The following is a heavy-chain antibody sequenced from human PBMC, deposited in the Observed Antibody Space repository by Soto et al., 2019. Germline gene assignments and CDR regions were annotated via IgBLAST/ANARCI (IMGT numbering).Heavy chain of an antibody. CDR1: GFTFSSYA. J-gene: IGHJ3*01. Sequence: GGSLRLSCAASGFTFSSYAMNWVRQAPGKGLEWVSVICSGGSTSYADSVKGRFTISRDNSKNTLYLQMNSLRAEDTAVYYCARDQRKLCSGGSCYSPGGQGTMVTVSS. CDR3: ARDQRKLCSGGSCYSP. V-gene: IGHV3-66*01. D-gene: IGHD2-15*01. CDR2: ICSGGST.